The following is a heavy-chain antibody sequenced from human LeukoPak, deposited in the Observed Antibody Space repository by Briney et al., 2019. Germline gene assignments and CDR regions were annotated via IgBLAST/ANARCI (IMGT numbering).Heavy chain of an antibody. J-gene: IGHJ6*03. Sequence: PSETLSLTCTVSGGSISSSSYYWGWIRQPPGKGLEWIGSIYYSGSTYYNPSLKSRVTISVDTSKNQFSLKLSSVTAAGTAVYYCARGKRASNYYYYMDVWGKGTTVTVSS. V-gene: IGHV4-39*07. CDR3: ARGKRASNYYYYMDV. D-gene: IGHD5-24*01. CDR1: GGSISSSSYY. CDR2: IYYSGST.